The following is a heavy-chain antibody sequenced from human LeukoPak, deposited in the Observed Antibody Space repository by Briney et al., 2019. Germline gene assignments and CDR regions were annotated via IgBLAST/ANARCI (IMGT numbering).Heavy chain of an antibody. J-gene: IGHJ4*02. CDR1: GFIFSSYS. V-gene: IGHV3-21*01. CDR2: ISSDSRYI. CDR3: ARFETRGTGDFDN. D-gene: IGHD3/OR15-3a*01. Sequence: GGSLRLSCAASGFIFSSYSMNWVRQAPGKGLEWVSSISSDSRYIFYADSVRGRFTISRDGAKSSLFLQMNNLRAEDTAVYYCARFETRGTGDFDNWGQGTLVTVSS.